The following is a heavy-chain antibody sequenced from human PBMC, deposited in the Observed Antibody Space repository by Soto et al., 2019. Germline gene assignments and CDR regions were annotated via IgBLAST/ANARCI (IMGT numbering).Heavy chain of an antibody. CDR1: GGSISSYY. CDR2: IYYSGST. CDR3: ARGHTSDDISRYYFDY. Sequence: PSETLSLTCTVSGGSISSYYWSWIRQPPGKGLEWIGYIYYSGSTNYNPSLKSRVTISVDTSKNQFSLKLSSVTAADTAVYYCARGHTSDDISRYYFDYWGQGTLVTVSS. J-gene: IGHJ4*02. V-gene: IGHV4-59*01. D-gene: IGHD3-9*01.